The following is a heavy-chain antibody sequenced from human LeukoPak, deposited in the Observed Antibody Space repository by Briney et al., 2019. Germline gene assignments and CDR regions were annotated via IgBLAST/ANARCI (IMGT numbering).Heavy chain of an antibody. CDR1: GFTFSSYS. Sequence: GGSLRLSCTTSGFTFSSYSMNWVRQAPGKGLEWVSSISSSSSYIYYADSVKGRFTISRDNSKNTLYLQMNSLRAEDTAVYYCAKSAGAFDIWGQGTMVTVSS. V-gene: IGHV3-21*04. CDR3: AKSAGAFDI. CDR2: ISSSSSYI. J-gene: IGHJ3*02. D-gene: IGHD1-1*01.